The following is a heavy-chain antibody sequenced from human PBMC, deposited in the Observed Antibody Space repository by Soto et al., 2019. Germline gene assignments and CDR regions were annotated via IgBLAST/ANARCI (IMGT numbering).Heavy chain of an antibody. CDR2: ISSNGGNT. Sequence: GGSLRLSCSASGFTFSSYVMHWVRQAPGKGLEYVSEISSNGGNTHYADSVKDRFTISRDNSKNTLYLHMSSLRTEDKAVYYRVRATVDGNWALDIWGQGTMATVSS. CDR1: GFTFSSYV. V-gene: IGHV3-64D*06. J-gene: IGHJ3*02. D-gene: IGHD6-19*01. CDR3: VRATVDGNWALDI.